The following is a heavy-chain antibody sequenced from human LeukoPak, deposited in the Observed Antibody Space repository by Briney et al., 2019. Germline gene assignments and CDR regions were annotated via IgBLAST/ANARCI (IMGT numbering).Heavy chain of an antibody. CDR2: IYNTGSA. D-gene: IGHD2-2*01. J-gene: IGHJ4*02. Sequence: SETLSLTCNVSGASISSHYWNWIRQPAGKGLEWIGRIYNTGSANYNPSLKSRVIMSLDTSRNQISLKLTSVTAADTAVYYCARQLGYCSSTSCYDDWGQGTLVTVSS. CDR1: GASISSHY. V-gene: IGHV4-4*07. CDR3: ARQLGYCSSTSCYDD.